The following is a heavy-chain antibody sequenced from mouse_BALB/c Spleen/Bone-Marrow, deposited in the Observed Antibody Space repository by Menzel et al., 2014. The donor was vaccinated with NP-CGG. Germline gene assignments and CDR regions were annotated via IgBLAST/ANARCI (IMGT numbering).Heavy chain of an antibody. V-gene: IGHV5-17*02. J-gene: IGHJ1*01. CDR1: GFTFSSFG. Sequence: EVQGVESGGGLVQPGGSRKLSCTASGFTFSSFGMHWVRPAPEKGLEWVAYISSDSDTIYYADTVKGRFTISRDNPKNTLFLQMTSLWSEDTAMYYCTRDHDYDWYFDVWGAGTTVTVSS. CDR2: ISSDSDTI. CDR3: TRDHDYDWYFDV. D-gene: IGHD2-4*01.